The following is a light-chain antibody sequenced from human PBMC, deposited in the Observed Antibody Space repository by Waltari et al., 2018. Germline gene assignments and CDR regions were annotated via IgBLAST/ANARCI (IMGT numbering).Light chain of an antibody. Sequence: QPVLTQPPSVSAAPGQKVTIPCSGRGLDIGKNFVSWYQPFPGTAPKLLIYENHKRPSGVPARFSGSKSGTSATLDITGRQTGDEADYHCATWDNRLYAVVFGGGTTLTAL. CDR2: ENH. CDR3: ATWDNRLYAVV. V-gene: IGLV1-51*02. J-gene: IGLJ2*01. CDR1: GLDIGKNF.